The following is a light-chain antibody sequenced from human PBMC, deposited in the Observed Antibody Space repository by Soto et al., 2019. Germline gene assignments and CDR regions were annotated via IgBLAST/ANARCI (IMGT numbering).Light chain of an antibody. CDR1: SSDVGGYKY. Sequence: QFALTQPASVTVSPGQSITISCTGTSSDVGGYKYVSWYQQHPDKAPKLIIYDVTNRPSGISNRFSGSKSGNTASLTISGLQAEDEADYYCSSYTSSSSYVFGTGTKVTVL. J-gene: IGLJ1*01. CDR3: SSYTSSSSYV. CDR2: DVT. V-gene: IGLV2-14*01.